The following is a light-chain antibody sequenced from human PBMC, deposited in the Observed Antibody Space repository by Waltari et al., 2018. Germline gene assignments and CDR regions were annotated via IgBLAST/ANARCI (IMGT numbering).Light chain of an antibody. CDR3: QQYDNWPPIT. Sequence: EIVMTQSPATLSVSPGERATLSCRASQSVRNNLAWYQQKPGQGPRLLIYDSSTRATDIPARFSGSGSGTDFTFTISNLQSEDFAVYYCQQYDNWPPITFGQGTRLEI. V-gene: IGKV3-15*01. CDR2: DSS. CDR1: QSVRNN. J-gene: IGKJ5*01.